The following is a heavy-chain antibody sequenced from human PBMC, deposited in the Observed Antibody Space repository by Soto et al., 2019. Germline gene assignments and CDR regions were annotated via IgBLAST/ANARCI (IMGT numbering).Heavy chain of an antibody. CDR2: IDHDGPT. J-gene: IGHJ4*02. V-gene: IGHV3-74*01. D-gene: IGHD1-26*01. Sequence: EVQLVESGGGLVQPGGALRLSCAGSGFTFSNYWMHWVRQAPGKGLECVSRIDHDGPTVYADSVRGRFTISRDNAENTLYLQMNSLRPDDTAVYYCVRDSDGDYWGQGTLVTVSS. CDR1: GFTFSNYW. CDR3: VRDSDGDY.